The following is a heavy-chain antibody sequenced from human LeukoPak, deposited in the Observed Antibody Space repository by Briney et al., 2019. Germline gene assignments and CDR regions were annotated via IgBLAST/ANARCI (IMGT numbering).Heavy chain of an antibody. Sequence: GGSLRLSFAASGYRFNNYAIHLFRQAPGEGLEYVLGINNNGDSTYYANSVKGRFTISRDNSKNTLFLQMGSLTSEDTAVYYCARDYQTGFTGPGGDFWGQGTLVTVSS. D-gene: IGHD3-9*01. J-gene: IGHJ4*02. V-gene: IGHV3-64*01. CDR1: GYRFNNYA. CDR3: ARDYQTGFTGPGGDF. CDR2: INNNGDST.